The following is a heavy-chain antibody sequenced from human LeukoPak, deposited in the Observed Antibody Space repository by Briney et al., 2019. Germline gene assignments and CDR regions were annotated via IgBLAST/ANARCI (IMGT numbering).Heavy chain of an antibody. CDR2: IYYSGST. J-gene: IGHJ6*03. V-gene: IGHV4-59*08. D-gene: IGHD2-2*01. Sequence: SETLSLTCTVSGGSISSYYWSWIRQPPGKGLEWIGYIYYSGSTKYDPSLKSRVTISVDTSKNQFSLKLSSVTAADTAVYYCARVVHCSSTSCRHTRYYYYMDVWGKGTTVTVSS. CDR1: GGSISSYY. CDR3: ARVVHCSSTSCRHTRYYYYMDV.